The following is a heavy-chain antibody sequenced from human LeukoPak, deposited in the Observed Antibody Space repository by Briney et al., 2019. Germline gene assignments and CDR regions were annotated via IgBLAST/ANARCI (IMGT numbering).Heavy chain of an antibody. D-gene: IGHD5-18*01. J-gene: IGHJ5*02. CDR2: FDPDHGEI. CDR3: ATLPGYGSGQT. CDR1: RYNLTDLS. Sequence: ASVTVSCKVSRYNLTDLSMHWVRQALGKGLEWMGGFDPDHGEIVYAQMFQGRVTMTEDTSTDTTYMELSSLRSDDTAVYYCATLPGYGSGQTWGQGTLVTVSS. V-gene: IGHV1-24*01.